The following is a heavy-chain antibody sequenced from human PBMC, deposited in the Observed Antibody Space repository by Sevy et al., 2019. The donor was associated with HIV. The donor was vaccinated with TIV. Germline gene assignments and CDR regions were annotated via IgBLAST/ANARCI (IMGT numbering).Heavy chain of an antibody. J-gene: IGHJ4*02. CDR1: GITFSSYA. CDR2: ISHTGDNI. V-gene: IGHV3-23*01. D-gene: IGHD3-3*01. Sequence: GGSLRLSCAASGITFSSYAVTWVRQAPGKGLEWVSSISHTGDNIYYADSVRGRFTISRDNSKSTLYLHMSSLRAEDTVVYYCAGRKVGDFWSGSLRGPWAGGPLFDYWGQGTLVTVSS. CDR3: AGRKVGDFWSGSLRGPWAGGPLFDY.